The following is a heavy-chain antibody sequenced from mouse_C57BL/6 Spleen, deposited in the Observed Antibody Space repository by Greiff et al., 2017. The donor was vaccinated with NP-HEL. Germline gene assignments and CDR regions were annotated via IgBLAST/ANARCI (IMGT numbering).Heavy chain of an antibody. CDR1: GYSITSGYY. V-gene: IGHV3-6*01. CDR3: AREDTEGFAY. J-gene: IGHJ3*01. CDR2: ISYDGSN. Sequence: EVKLMESGPGLVKPSQSLSLTCSVTGYSITSGYYWNWIRQFPGNKREWMGYISYDGSNNYNPSLKNRISITLDTSKNQFFLKLNFVTTEDTATFYCAREDTEGFAYWGQGTLVTVSA.